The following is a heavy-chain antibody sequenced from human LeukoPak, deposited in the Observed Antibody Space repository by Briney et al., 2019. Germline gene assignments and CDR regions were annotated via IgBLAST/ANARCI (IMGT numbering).Heavy chain of an antibody. J-gene: IGHJ4*02. CDR1: GVGFTKSW. CDR2: IESNADGGST. CDR3: TTGGVGVT. D-gene: IGHD2-21*02. V-gene: IGHV3-15*04. Sequence: PGGSLRLSCAASGVGFTKSWMSWVRQAPGKGLEWVGRIESNADGGSTDYAVPVKGRFTISRDDSKNTLYLQMSSLTTEDTAVYYCTTGGVGVTWGQGTLVAVSS.